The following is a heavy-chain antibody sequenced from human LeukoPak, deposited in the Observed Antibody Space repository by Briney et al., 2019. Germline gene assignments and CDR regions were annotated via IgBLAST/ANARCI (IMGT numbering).Heavy chain of an antibody. Sequence: SETLSLTRSVSGGSINSCDYNWSWIGQPPGKGLEWIGFIYCTGTTYHNPSLKSQVTISVDTSKNQFSLNLSPVTVADTAVYYCAREKNYGDYGTYWGQGTLVTVSS. CDR2: IYCTGTT. D-gene: IGHD4-17*01. CDR1: GGSINSCDYN. J-gene: IGHJ4*02. CDR3: AREKNYGDYGTY. V-gene: IGHV4-30-4*08.